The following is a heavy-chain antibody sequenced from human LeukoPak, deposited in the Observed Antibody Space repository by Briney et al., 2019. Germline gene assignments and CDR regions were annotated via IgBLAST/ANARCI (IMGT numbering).Heavy chain of an antibody. Sequence: SETLSLTCAVSGGSISSGGYSWRWLRQPPGKGLEWIGYIYHSGSTYYNPSPKSRFTISVDRSKNQFSLKLSSVTAADTAVYYCATAAYGSGTCYFDYWGQGTLVTVSS. CDR3: ATAAYGSGTCYFDY. CDR1: GGSISSGGYS. D-gene: IGHD3-10*01. J-gene: IGHJ4*02. V-gene: IGHV4-30-2*01. CDR2: IYHSGST.